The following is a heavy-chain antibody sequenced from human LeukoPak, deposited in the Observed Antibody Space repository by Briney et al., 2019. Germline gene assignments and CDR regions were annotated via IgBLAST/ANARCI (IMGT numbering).Heavy chain of an antibody. CDR3: ARVWAPSVLGYSYGGDYFDY. D-gene: IGHD5-18*01. V-gene: IGHV1-46*01. J-gene: IGHJ4*02. Sequence: ASVKVSCKASGYTFTSYYIHWVRQAPGQGLEWMGIINPSGGSTSYAQKFQGRVTMTRDTSTSTVYMELSSLRSEDTAVYYCARVWAPSVLGYSYGGDYFDYWGQGTLVTVSS. CDR2: INPSGGST. CDR1: GYTFTSYY.